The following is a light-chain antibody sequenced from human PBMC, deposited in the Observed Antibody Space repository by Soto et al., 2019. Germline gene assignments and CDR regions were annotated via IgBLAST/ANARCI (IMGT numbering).Light chain of an antibody. V-gene: IGKV3D-20*02. J-gene: IGKJ3*01. CDR1: QSLSVSY. Sequence: EIVLTQSPGTLSLSPGDRATLSCRASQSLSVSYIAWYQQKPGQAPRLLIYSTSTRAAGIPDRFTGRGSGTHFTLAISRLEPEDFAVYYCQQRSNWPPFTFGPGTKVDIK. CDR2: STS. CDR3: QQRSNWPPFT.